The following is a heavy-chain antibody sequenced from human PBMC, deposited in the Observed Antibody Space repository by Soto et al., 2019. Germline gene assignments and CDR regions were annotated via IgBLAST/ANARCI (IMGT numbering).Heavy chain of an antibody. V-gene: IGHV3-23*01. J-gene: IGHJ5*02. CDR1: GFTFSSYA. CDR2: ISGSGGST. CDR3: AKDPRYSSSWARSWFDP. Sequence: EVQLLESGGGLVQPGGSLRLSCAASGFTFSSYAMSWVRQAPGKGLEWVSAISGSGGSTYYADSVKGRFTISRDNSKNTLYLQMNSLRAEDTAVYYCAKDPRYSSSWARSWFDPWGQGTLFTVAS. D-gene: IGHD6-13*01.